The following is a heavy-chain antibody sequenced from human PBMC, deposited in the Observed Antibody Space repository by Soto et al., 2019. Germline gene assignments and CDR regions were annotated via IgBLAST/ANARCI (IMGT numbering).Heavy chain of an antibody. J-gene: IGHJ6*02. CDR2: ISYDGSKT. D-gene: IGHD2-2*01. CDR3: AKDGRGTGTSCSHCYGMDV. CDR1: GFIFSDYG. V-gene: IGHV3-30*18. Sequence: PGGSLRLSCAASGFIFSDYGMHWVRQAPGKGLEWVALISYDGSKTYYADSVKGRFTISRDNSKNTLYLQMNSLRAEDTAVYYCAKDGRGTGTSCSHCYGMDVWGQGTTVTVS.